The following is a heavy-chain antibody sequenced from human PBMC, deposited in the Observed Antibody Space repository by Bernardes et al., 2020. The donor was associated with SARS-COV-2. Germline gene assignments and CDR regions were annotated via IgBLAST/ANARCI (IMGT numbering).Heavy chain of an antibody. CDR1: KFTFSSYF. CDR3: ATVRYCGGTTCYLSPDY. V-gene: IGHV3-23*01. J-gene: IGHJ4*02. D-gene: IGHD2-2*01. CDR2: ITASGGST. Sequence: GGSLRLSCAASKFTFSSYFMGWVRQAPGKGLEWVSEITASGGSTYYADSVKGRFTISRDNSRNTLYLQMNSLRAEDTAVYYCATVRYCGGTTCYLSPDYWGQGTLVTVSS.